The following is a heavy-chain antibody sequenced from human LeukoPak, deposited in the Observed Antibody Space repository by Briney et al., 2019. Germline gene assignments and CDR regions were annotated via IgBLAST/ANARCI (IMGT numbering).Heavy chain of an antibody. J-gene: IGHJ4*02. CDR2: ISSSSSYI. V-gene: IGHV3-21*01. Sequence: GGSLRLSCAASGFTFSSYSMNWVRQAPGKGLEWVSSISSSSSYIYYADSVKGRFTISRDNAKNSLYLQMNSLRAEDTAVYYCARDSASYYYDSSGYLYHDYWGQGTLVTVSS. CDR3: ARDSASYYYDSSGYLYHDY. D-gene: IGHD3-22*01. CDR1: GFTFSSYS.